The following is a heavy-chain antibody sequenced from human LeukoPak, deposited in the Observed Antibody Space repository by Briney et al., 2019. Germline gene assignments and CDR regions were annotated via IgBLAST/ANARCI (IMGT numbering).Heavy chain of an antibody. V-gene: IGHV3-30*04. CDR3: ARGTTVTWKPVDF. D-gene: IGHD4-11*01. J-gene: IGHJ4*02. CDR2: ISFDGTNK. CDR1: GFSFSSYA. Sequence: PGRFLRLSCAASGFSFSSYAMHWVRQAPGKGLEWVAMISFDGTNKYYADSVKGRFTISRDNSKNTLYLQMNSLGAEDTAVYYCARGTTVTWKPVDFWGQGTLVTVSS.